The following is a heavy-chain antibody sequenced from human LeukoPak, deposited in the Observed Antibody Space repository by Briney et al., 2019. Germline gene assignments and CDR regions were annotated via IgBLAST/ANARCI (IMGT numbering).Heavy chain of an antibody. CDR3: AKDLPAVTDAFDI. CDR1: GFTFSSYG. D-gene: IGHD2-2*01. V-gene: IGHV3-33*06. CDR2: IWYDGSNK. Sequence: GGSLRLSCAASGFTFSSYGMHWVRQAPGKGLEWVAVIWYDGSNKYYADSVKGRFTISRDNSKNTLYLQMNSLRTEDTAVYYCAKDLPAVTDAFDIWGQGTMVTVSS. J-gene: IGHJ3*02.